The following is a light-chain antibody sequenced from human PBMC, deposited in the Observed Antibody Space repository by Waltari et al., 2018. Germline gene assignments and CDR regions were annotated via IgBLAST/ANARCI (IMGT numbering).Light chain of an antibody. V-gene: IGKV3-11*01. CDR3: GKRSNWGWT. CDR1: QTVYNN. CDR2: DAS. Sequence: ETKLTQSPATLSLSPGERATLSCRASQTVYNNLAWYQQKPGQAPRLLNYDASNRATGIPARFSGGGSGTDFTLTISSLEPEEFAVYYCGKRSNWGWTFGQGTKVEMK. J-gene: IGKJ1*01.